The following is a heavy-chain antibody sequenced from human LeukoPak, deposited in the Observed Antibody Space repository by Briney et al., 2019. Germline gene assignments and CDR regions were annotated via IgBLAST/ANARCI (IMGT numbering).Heavy chain of an antibody. D-gene: IGHD4-23*01. V-gene: IGHV4-30-4*01. CDR3: ARNGGNWYFDL. CDR1: GGSISSGDYY. CDR2: IYYSGST. J-gene: IGHJ2*01. Sequence: SETLSLTCTVSGGSISSGDYYWTWIRQPPGKGLEWIGYIYYSGSTYYNPSLKSRVTISVDTSKNQFSLKLSSVTAADTAVYYCARNGGNWYFDLWGRGTLVTVSS.